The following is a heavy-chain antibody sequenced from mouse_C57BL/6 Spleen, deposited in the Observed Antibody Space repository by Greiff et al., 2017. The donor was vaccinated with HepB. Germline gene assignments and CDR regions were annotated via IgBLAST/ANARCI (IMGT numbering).Heavy chain of an antibody. CDR3: ARHEDGGSYDVYFDV. J-gene: IGHJ1*03. Sequence: VKLMESGAELVKPGASVKLSCKASGYTFTEYTIHWVKQRSGQGLEWIGWFYPGSGSIKYNEKFKDKATLTADKSSSTVYMELSRLTSEDSAVYFCARHEDGGSYDVYFDVWGTGTTVTVSS. D-gene: IGHD2-12*01. V-gene: IGHV1-62-2*01. CDR1: GYTFTEYT. CDR2: FYPGSGSI.